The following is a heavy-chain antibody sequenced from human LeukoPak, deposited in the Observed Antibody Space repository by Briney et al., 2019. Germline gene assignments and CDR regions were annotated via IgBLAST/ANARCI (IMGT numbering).Heavy chain of an antibody. V-gene: IGHV3-74*01. CDR3: AKVDFPG. J-gene: IGHJ4*02. CDR1: GFTFSSYW. D-gene: IGHD3-9*01. CDR2: INNDGSST. Sequence: PGGSLRLSCAASGFTFSSYWIHWVRQAPGKGLLWLSRINNDGSSTSYADSVKGRFTISRDNAKNSLYLQMNSLRAEDTALYYCAKVDFPGWGQGTLVTVSS.